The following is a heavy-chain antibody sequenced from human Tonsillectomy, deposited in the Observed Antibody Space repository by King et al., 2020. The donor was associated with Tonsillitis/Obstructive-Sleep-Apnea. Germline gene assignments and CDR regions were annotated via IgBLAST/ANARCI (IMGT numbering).Heavy chain of an antibody. Sequence: HVQLQESGPGLVKPSETLSLTCTVSGGSISSYYWSWIRQPPGKGLEWIGYIYYSGSTNYNPSLKSRVTISGDTSKNQFSLKLSSVTAADTAVYYCARDMVLEAGGDAFDIWGQGTMVTVSS. J-gene: IGHJ3*02. V-gene: IGHV4-59*01. D-gene: IGHD2-8*01. CDR3: ARDMVLEAGGDAFDI. CDR2: IYYSGST. CDR1: GGSISSYY.